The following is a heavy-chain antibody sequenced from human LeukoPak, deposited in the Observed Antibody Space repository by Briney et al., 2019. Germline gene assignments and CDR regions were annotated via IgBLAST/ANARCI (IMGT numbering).Heavy chain of an antibody. V-gene: IGHV5-51*01. CDR1: GYSTISYW. J-gene: IGHJ4*02. Sequence: GGSLKISRVGFGYSTISYWVWGGRASRGESVWWVWIIYPGDSDTRYSPSFQGQVTISADKSISTAYLQWSSLKASDTAMYYCARHASCSGGSCQSLDYWGQGTLVTVSS. CDR2: IYPGDSDT. D-gene: IGHD2-15*01. CDR3: ARHASCSGGSCQSLDY.